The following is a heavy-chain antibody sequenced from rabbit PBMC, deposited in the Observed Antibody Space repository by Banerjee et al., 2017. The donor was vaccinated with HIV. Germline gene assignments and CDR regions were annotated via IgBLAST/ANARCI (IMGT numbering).Heavy chain of an antibody. D-gene: IGHD6-1*01. Sequence: QQQLEESGGGLVKPGASLTLTCTASGFSFSSKYVMCWVRQAPGKGLEWIGCINTSSGNTVYASWAKGRFTISKTSSTTVTLQMTSLTAADTATYFCARGDTYGYVNDIYDYAFNLWGPGTLVTV. J-gene: IGHJ4*01. CDR3: ARGDTYGYVNDIYDYAFNL. CDR2: INTSSGNT. CDR1: GFSFSSKYV. V-gene: IGHV1S45*01.